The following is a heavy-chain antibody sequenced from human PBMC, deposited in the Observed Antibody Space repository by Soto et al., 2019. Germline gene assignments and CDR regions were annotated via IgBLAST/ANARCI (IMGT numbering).Heavy chain of an antibody. D-gene: IGHD6-19*01. CDR1: GFTFSSYG. Sequence: QVQLVESGEGVVQPGRSLRLFCAASGFTFSSYGMHWVRQAPGKGLEWVAVISYDGSNKYYADSVKGRFTISRDNSKNTLYLQMNSLRAEDTAVYYCAIYSSGWYPLDYWGQGTLVTVSS. V-gene: IGHV3-30*03. J-gene: IGHJ4*02. CDR3: AIYSSGWYPLDY. CDR2: ISYDGSNK.